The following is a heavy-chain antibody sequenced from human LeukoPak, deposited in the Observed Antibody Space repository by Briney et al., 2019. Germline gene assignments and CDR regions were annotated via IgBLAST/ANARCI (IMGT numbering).Heavy chain of an antibody. V-gene: IGHV3-9*03. CDR2: ISWNSGSI. CDR3: AKDSSYDYVWGSSFDY. D-gene: IGHD3-16*01. J-gene: IGHJ4*02. Sequence: GGSLRLSCAASGFTFSSYAMHWVRQAPGKGLEWVSGISWNSGSIGYADSVKGRFTISRDNAKNSLYLQMNSLRAEDMALFYCAKDSSYDYVWGSSFDYWGQGTLVTVSS. CDR1: GFTFSSYA.